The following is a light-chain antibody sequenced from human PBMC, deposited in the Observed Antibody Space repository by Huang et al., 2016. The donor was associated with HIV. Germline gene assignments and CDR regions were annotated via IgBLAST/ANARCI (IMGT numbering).Light chain of an antibody. Sequence: EIVLTQSPGTLSLSPGERAFLSCRASQSLNRGFLALYRQRPGQAPQLLIYDASTRASDIPDIFVGRWSGTDFTLTINGLDAEDSGVFFCHHYGATQWAFGQGTRVEVK. J-gene: IGKJ1*01. CDR3: HHYGATQWA. CDR2: DAS. CDR1: QSLNRGF. V-gene: IGKV3-20*01.